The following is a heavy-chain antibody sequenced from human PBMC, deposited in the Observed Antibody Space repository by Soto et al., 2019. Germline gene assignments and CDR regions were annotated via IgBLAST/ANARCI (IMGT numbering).Heavy chain of an antibody. J-gene: IGHJ4*02. V-gene: IGHV1-69*01. Sequence: QAQLVQSGAEVKEPGSSVKVSCKASVEFFSNYGISWVRQATGQGLEWMGGIIPIFGTISYAEKFQGRVTITSDESTNKFYMQLRCLISADTAVYYCARVFPDCWVEPGVVRGYLDTWGRGTLVTVSS. D-gene: IGHD3-10*01. CDR2: IIPIFGTI. CDR3: ARVFPDCWVEPGVVRGYLDT. CDR1: VEFFSNYG.